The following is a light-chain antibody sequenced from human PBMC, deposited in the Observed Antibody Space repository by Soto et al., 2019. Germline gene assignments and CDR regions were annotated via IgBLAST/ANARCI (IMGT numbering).Light chain of an antibody. J-gene: IGLJ2*01. V-gene: IGLV2-23*01. CDR1: SSDVGSYNL. CDR2: EGS. CDR3: CSYAGSVV. Sequence: QSALTQPASVSGSPGQSITISCTGTSSDVGSYNLVSWYQQHPGKAPKLMIYEGSKRPSGVSNRFSGSKSGNTASLTISGLDAEDEADYYCCSYAGSVVFGGGTKVTVL.